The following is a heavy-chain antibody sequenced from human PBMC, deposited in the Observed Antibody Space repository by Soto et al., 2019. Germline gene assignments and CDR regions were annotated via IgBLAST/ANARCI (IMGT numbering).Heavy chain of an antibody. J-gene: IGHJ4*02. CDR1: NFSISSGYY. CDR2: IYRSGTT. Sequence: SETLSLTCVVSNFSISSGYYWGWIRQSPGKGLEWIASIYRSGTTSYNPSLKSRVTISVDPSKNQFSLMLTAVTAVDTAVYYCARTHSGSYYSVFNYWGRGSLVTVSS. V-gene: IGHV4-38-2*01. CDR3: ARTHSGSYYSVFNY. D-gene: IGHD1-26*01.